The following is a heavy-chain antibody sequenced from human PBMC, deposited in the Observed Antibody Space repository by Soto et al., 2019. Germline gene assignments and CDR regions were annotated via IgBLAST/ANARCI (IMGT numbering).Heavy chain of an antibody. CDR1: GFTFRTYW. Sequence: PGGSLRLSCAASGFTFRTYWMHWVRQAPGKGLMWVSRINGDGSETTYADSVKGRFTISRDNAKNTLYLQMNSLRAEDTVVSYCARAQIPYYGYGYTIDDWGQGTLVPVSS. J-gene: IGHJ4*02. CDR3: ARAQIPYYGYGYTIDD. V-gene: IGHV3-74*01. CDR2: INGDGSET. D-gene: IGHD3-10*01.